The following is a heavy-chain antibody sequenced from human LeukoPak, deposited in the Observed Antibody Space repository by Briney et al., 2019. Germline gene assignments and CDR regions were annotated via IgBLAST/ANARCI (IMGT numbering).Heavy chain of an antibody. CDR3: ARAHSSGWYWGSEYFQH. D-gene: IGHD6-19*01. CDR2: ISSSSSYI. V-gene: IGHV3-21*01. Sequence: GGSLRLSCAASGFTFSSYSMNWVRQAPGKGLEWVSSISSSSSYIYYADSVKGRFTISRDNAKNSLYLQMNSLRAEDTAVYYCARAHSSGWYWGSEYFQHWGQGTLVTVSS. J-gene: IGHJ1*01. CDR1: GFTFSSYS.